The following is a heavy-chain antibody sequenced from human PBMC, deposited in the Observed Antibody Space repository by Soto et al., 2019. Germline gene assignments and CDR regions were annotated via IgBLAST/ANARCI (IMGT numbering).Heavy chain of an antibody. CDR3: AKAHPTVRPLYYYGMDV. J-gene: IGHJ6*02. CDR2: ISGSGGST. CDR1: GFTFSSYA. Sequence: PGVSLRLSCSASGFTFSSYAMSWVRQAPGKGLEWVSAISGSGGSTYYADSVKGRFTISRDNSKNTLYLQMNSLRAEDTAVYYCAKAHPTVRPLYYYGMDVWGQGTTVTVSS. D-gene: IGHD3-10*01. V-gene: IGHV3-23*01.